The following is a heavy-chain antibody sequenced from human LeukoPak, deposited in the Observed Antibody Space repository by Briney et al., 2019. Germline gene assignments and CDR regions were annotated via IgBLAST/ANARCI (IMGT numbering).Heavy chain of an antibody. CDR1: GFTFSRHG. CDR3: AKDRSPTVTSFYYYHGMDV. CDR2: ISNDGNKK. D-gene: IGHD4-17*01. V-gene: IGHV3-30*18. Sequence: PGRSLRLSCAASGFTFSRHGMHWVRQAPGKGLEWVTVISNDGNKKNYADSVKGQFTTSRDNSKLYLQMDSLRPEDTAVYYCAKDRSPTVTSFYYYHGMDVWGQGTTVTVSS. J-gene: IGHJ6*02.